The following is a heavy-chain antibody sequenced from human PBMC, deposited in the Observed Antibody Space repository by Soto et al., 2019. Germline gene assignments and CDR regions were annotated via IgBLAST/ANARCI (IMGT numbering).Heavy chain of an antibody. J-gene: IGHJ6*02. CDR1: GFTFSDSY. V-gene: IGHV3-11*04. CDR2: ITFRGNTV. Sequence: GRSMRPSCAASGFTFSDSYMSCIRQAPGKGLEWISYITFRGNTVSYAVSLKGRFTISRDNAKNSLYLQLNRLRAEDTAVYYCARVSWREKYGMDVWGQGTTVTVSS. CDR3: ARVSWREKYGMDV.